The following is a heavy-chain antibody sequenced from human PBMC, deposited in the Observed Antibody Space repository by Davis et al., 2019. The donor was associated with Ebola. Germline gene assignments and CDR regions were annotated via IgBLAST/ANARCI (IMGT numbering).Heavy chain of an antibody. D-gene: IGHD1-26*01. CDR2: IYYTGIT. V-gene: IGHV4-61*01. CDR3: AKLSGNFAD. J-gene: IGHJ4*02. Sequence: SETLSLTCTVSGGSVSSGSYYWSWIRQPPGKGLEWIGYIYYTGITNYNPSLKSRVTMSVDTSEKQFSLKLSSVTAADSAVYYCAKLSGNFADWGQGTLVTVPS. CDR1: GGSVSSGSYY.